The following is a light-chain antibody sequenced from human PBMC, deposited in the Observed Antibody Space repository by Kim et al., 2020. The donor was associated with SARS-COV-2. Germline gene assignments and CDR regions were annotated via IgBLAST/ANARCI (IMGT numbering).Light chain of an antibody. J-gene: IGLJ3*02. CDR1: NIGSQR. CDR2: YNS. CDR3: QVWDGCSDTWV. V-gene: IGLV3-21*04. Sequence: SYELTQPPSVSVAPGKAASITCGGNNIGSQRVHWYQQKPGQAPVLVIYYNSDRLSGNPERFSGSNSGNTATLTISRVEVGDEDDNYGQVWDGCSDTWV.